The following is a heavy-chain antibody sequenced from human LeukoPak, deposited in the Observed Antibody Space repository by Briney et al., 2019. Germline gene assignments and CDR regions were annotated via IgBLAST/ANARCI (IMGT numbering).Heavy chain of an antibody. Sequence: GGSLRLSCAASGFTVSSNYMSWVRQAPGKGLEWVSVIYSGGSTYYADSVKGRFTISRDNSKSTLYLQMNSLRAEDTAVYYCASSRFVITIAFDIWGQGTMVTVSS. V-gene: IGHV3-66*01. CDR1: GFTVSSNY. CDR3: ASSRFVITIAFDI. CDR2: IYSGGST. J-gene: IGHJ3*02. D-gene: IGHD3-22*01.